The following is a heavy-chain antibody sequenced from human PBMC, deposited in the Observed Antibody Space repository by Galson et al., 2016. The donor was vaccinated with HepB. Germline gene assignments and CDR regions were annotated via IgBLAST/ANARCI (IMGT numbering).Heavy chain of an antibody. CDR1: GFTSSSYD. CDR3: ARRVPGAAFDF. J-gene: IGHJ4*02. Sequence: GFTSSSYDMFWVRQAPGKGLESVSEISGNGVNTYYANSVKGRSTITRDNSKNTLYLQLNSLTGEDTAVYYCARRVPGAAFDFWGQGTLVSVSS. D-gene: IGHD3-10*01. CDR2: ISGNGVNT. V-gene: IGHV3-23*01.